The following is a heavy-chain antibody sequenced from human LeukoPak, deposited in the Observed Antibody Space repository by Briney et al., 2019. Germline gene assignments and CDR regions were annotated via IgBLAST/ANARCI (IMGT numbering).Heavy chain of an antibody. CDR3: AREGLRNVHNPLGY. V-gene: IGHV4-34*01. CDR2: IKEREKT. CDR1: GGTLRGYY. D-gene: IGHD5-24*01. J-gene: IGHJ4*02. Sequence: SETLSLTCAVYGGTLRGYYWSWIRQPPGKGLEWIGEIKEREKTNYNSSLKSRVTISIDTSKNQFSLTLSSVTAADTAVYYCAREGLRNVHNPLGYWGQGTLVSVSA.